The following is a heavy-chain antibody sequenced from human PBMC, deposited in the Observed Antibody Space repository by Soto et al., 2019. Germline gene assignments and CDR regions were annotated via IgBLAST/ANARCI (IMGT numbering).Heavy chain of an antibody. CDR2: TNHSGST. Sequence: QVQLQQWGAGLLKPSETLSLTCAVYGGSFSGYYWSWIRQPPGKGLERIGETNHSGSTNYNPALKSRVTRSVDTSKNQFALKLSSATAADTAVYYCARGREQQLVPDYWGQGTLVTVSS. V-gene: IGHV4-34*01. CDR1: GGSFSGYY. J-gene: IGHJ4*02. CDR3: ARGREQQLVPDY. D-gene: IGHD6-13*01.